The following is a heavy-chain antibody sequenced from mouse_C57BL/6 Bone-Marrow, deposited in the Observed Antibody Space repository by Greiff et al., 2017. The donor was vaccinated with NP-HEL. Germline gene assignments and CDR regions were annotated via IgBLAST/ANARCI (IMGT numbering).Heavy chain of an antibody. D-gene: IGHD2-3*01. Sequence: QVHVKQSGAELVKPGASVKISCKASGYAFSSYWMNWVKQRPGKGLEWIGQIYPGDGDTNYNGKFKGKATLTADKSSSTAYMQLSSLTSEDSAVYFCARGDGYFYAMDYWGQGTSVTVSS. CDR3: ARGDGYFYAMDY. CDR2: IYPGDGDT. V-gene: IGHV1-80*01. CDR1: GYAFSSYW. J-gene: IGHJ4*01.